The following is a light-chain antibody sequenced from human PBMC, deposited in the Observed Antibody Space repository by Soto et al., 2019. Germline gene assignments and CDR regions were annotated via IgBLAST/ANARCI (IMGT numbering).Light chain of an antibody. V-gene: IGKV3-20*01. Sequence: PGERATLSCRASQSVNSNYLAWYQQRPGQAPRLLIFGASYRATGIPDRFSGSGSGTDFTLTISRLEPEDFAVYCCQQYGNSPPEFTFGPGTKVDSK. CDR3: QQYGNSPPEFT. CDR2: GAS. CDR1: QSVNSNY. J-gene: IGKJ3*01.